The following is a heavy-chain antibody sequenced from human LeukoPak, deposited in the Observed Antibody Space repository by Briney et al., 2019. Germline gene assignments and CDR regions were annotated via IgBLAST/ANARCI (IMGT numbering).Heavy chain of an antibody. V-gene: IGHV4-4*02. CDR3: ARVRGYGRDYYYYYMDV. Sequence: PSETLSLTCAVSGGSISSSNWWSWVRQPPGKGLEWIGEIYHGGSTNYNPSLKSRVTISVDKSKNQFSLKLSSVTAADTAVYYCARVRGYGRDYYYYYMDVWGKGTTVTVSS. J-gene: IGHJ6*03. CDR2: IYHGGST. CDR1: GGSISSSNW. D-gene: IGHD5-18*01.